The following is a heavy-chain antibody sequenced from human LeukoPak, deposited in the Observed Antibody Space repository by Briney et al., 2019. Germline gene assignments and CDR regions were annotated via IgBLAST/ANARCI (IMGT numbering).Heavy chain of an antibody. CDR2: INENGSEK. V-gene: IGHV3-7*01. D-gene: IGHD5-24*01. J-gene: IGHJ3*02. CDR3: ARADGYNRAFDI. CDR1: GFTFNNFW. Sequence: GGSLRLSCEASGFTFNNFWMSWVRQAPGKGLEWVANINENGSEKKYVDSLKGRFSISRDNSKNSLYLQMNSLRAEDTAVYYCARADGYNRAFDIWGQGTMVTVSS.